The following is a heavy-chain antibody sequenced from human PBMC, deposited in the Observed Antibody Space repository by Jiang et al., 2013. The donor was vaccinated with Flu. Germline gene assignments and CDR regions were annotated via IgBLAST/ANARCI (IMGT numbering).Heavy chain of an antibody. V-gene: IGHV3-30*18. CDR2: ISYDGSNK. Sequence: VQLVESGGGVVQPGRSLRLSCAASGFTFSSYGMHWVRQAPGKGLEWVAVISYDGSNKYYADSVKGRFTISRDNSKNTLYLQMNSLRAEDTAVYYCAKDSVAARPAYYYYMDVVGQRDHGHRLL. CDR3: AKDSVAARPAYYYYMDV. CDR1: GFTFSSYG. D-gene: IGHD6-6*01. J-gene: IGHJ6*03.